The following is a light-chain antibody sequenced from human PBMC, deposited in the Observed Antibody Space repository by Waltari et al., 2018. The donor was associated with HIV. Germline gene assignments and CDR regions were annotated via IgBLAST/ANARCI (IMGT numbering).Light chain of an antibody. CDR1: QNINNW. Sequence: DIQLTQSPSSLSASVGDRVTITCRASQNINNWLAWYQQKPGETPKILIYRASTLESGVPSRFSGSGSGTEFSLTISSLQPEDFAIYYCQQYKSYPVTFGRGT. V-gene: IGKV1-5*03. CDR3: QQYKSYPVT. CDR2: RAS. J-gene: IGKJ2*01.